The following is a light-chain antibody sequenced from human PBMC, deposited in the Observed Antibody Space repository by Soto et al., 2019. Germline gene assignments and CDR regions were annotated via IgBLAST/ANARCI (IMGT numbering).Light chain of an antibody. J-gene: IGKJ4*01. CDR2: ATS. Sequence: DVQMTQSPSSLSAFVGDRVTITCRASQGIAPYLAWFQQKPGKVPKLLIYATSTLQSGVPSRFSGSRSGTDFTLTITSLQPEDVATYYCQKYNSAPLTFGGGTKVEIK. CDR1: QGIAPY. CDR3: QKYNSAPLT. V-gene: IGKV1-27*01.